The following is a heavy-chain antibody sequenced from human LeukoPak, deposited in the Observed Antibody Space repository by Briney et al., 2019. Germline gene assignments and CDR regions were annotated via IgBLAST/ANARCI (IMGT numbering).Heavy chain of an antibody. CDR1: GGTFSSYA. J-gene: IGHJ6*04. D-gene: IGHD3-10*01. Sequence: ASVTVSCKASGGTFSSYAISWVRQAPGQGLEWMGGIIPIFGTANYAQKFQGRVTITADESTSTAYMELSSLRSEDTAVYYCARVPCMVRGVIPACWRGRARTNGMDVWGKGTTVTVSS. V-gene: IGHV1-69*13. CDR2: IIPIFGTA. CDR3: ARVPCMVRGVIPACWRGRARTNGMDV.